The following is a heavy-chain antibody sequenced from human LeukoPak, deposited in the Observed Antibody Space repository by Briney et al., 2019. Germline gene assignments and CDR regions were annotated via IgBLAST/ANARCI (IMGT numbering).Heavy chain of an antibody. V-gene: IGHV1-18*01. CDR1: GYTFNTYG. CDR3: AREEYVWGSYRYFDY. CDR2: ISGYNGDT. D-gene: IGHD3-16*02. J-gene: IGHJ4*02. Sequence: ASVKVSCKTSGYTFNTYGISWVRQAPGQGLEWMGWISGYNGDTNSAQKLQGRVTLTTDAYTSTAYTELGSLRSDDTAVYYCAREEYVWGSYRYFDYWGQGTLVTVSS.